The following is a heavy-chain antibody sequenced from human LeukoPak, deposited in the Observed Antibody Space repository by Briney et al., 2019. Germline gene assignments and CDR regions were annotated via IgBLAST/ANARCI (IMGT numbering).Heavy chain of an antibody. CDR2: IYYSGST. Sequence: PSETLSHTCTVSGGSINSGDYYWSWIRQPPGKGLEWIGYIYYSGSTYYNPSLKSRVTISVDTSKNQFSLKVTSVTAADTAVYYCARALYSMTTVTTEYWFDYWGQGTLVTASS. CDR1: GGSINSGDYY. V-gene: IGHV4-30-4*01. D-gene: IGHD4-17*01. CDR3: ARALYSMTTVTTEYWFDY. J-gene: IGHJ4*02.